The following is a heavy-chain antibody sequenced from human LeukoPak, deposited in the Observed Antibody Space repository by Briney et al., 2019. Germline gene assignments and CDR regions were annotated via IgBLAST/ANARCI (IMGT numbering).Heavy chain of an antibody. CDR1: GLTFNSYA. D-gene: IGHD1-26*01. Sequence: PGGSLRLSCIASGLTFNSYAMFWVRQAPGKGLEWASLIWYDGSNKYYADSVKGRFTISRDNSKNTLYLQMNSLRAEDTAVYYCAKARGWEPNYYYYYMDVWGKGTTVTVSS. CDR2: IWYDGSNK. J-gene: IGHJ6*03. V-gene: IGHV3-33*06. CDR3: AKARGWEPNYYYYYMDV.